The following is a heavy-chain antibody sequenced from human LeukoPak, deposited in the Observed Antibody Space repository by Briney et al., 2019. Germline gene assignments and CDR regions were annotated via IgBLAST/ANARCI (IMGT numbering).Heavy chain of an antibody. J-gene: IGHJ3*02. CDR3: ARAPGVYGPPTDAFDI. D-gene: IGHD3-10*01. CDR1: GFTFSSYW. CDR2: INSDGSST. V-gene: IGHV3-74*01. Sequence: PGGSLRLSCAASGFTFSSYWMHWVRQAPGKGLVWVSRINSDGSSTSYADSVKGRFTISRDNAKNTLYLQMNSLRAEDTAVYYCARAPGVYGPPTDAFDIWGQGTMGTVSS.